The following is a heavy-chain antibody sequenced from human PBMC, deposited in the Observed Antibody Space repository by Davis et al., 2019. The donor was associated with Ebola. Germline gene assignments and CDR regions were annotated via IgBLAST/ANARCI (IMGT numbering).Heavy chain of an antibody. CDR2: IYHSGST. J-gene: IGHJ3*02. CDR3: ARDQVTIFGVVIEAFDI. D-gene: IGHD3-3*01. CDR1: GGSISSSNW. V-gene: IGHV4-4*02. Sequence: PSETLSLTCAVSGGSISSSNWWSWVRQPPGKGLEWIGEIYHSGSTNYNPSLKSRVTISVDKSKNQFSLKLSSVTAADTAVYYCARDQVTIFGVVIEAFDIWGQGTMVTVSS.